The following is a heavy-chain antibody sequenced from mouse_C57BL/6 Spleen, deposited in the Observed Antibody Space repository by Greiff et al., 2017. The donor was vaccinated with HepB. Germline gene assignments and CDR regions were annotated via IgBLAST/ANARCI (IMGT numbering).Heavy chain of an antibody. CDR3: ARGGITTVADHAMDY. V-gene: IGHV1-18*01. J-gene: IGHJ4*01. D-gene: IGHD1-1*01. CDR1: GYTFTDYN. Sequence: VQLKESGPELVKPGASVKIPCKASGYTFTDYNMDWVKQSHGKSLEWIGDINPNNGGTIYNQKFKGKATLTVDKSSSTAYMELRSLTSEDTAVYYCARGGITTVADHAMDYWGQGTSVTVSS. CDR2: INPNNGGT.